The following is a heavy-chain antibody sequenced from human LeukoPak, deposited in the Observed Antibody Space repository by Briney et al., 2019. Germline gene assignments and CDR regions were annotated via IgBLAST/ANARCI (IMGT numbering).Heavy chain of an antibody. CDR2: IYYSGST. CDR1: GGSISSSSYY. D-gene: IGHD6-13*01. CDR3: ARRIAAAALDY. Sequence: SETLSLTCTVSGGSISSSSYYWGWIRQPPGKGLEWIGSIYYSGSTYYNPSLKSRVTISVDTSKNQFSLKLSSVTATDTAVYYCARRIAAAALDYWGQGTLVTASS. V-gene: IGHV4-39*01. J-gene: IGHJ4*02.